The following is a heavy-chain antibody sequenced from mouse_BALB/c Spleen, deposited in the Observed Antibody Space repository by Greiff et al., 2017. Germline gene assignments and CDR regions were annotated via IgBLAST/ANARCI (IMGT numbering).Heavy chain of an antibody. CDR2: ISSGGST. V-gene: IGHV5-6-5*01. J-gene: IGHJ1*01. D-gene: IGHD2-3*01. CDR1: GFTFSSYA. CDR3: ARADGYGYFDV. Sequence: EVNLVESGGGLVKPGGSLKLSCAASGFTFSSYAMSWVRQTPEKRLEWVASISSGGSTYYPDSVKGRFTISRDNARNILYLQMSSLRSEDTAMYYCARADGYGYFDVWGAGTTVTVSS.